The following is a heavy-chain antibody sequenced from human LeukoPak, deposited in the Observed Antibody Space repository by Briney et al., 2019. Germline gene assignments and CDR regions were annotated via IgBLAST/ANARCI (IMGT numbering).Heavy chain of an antibody. V-gene: IGHV1-2*02. CDR1: GYTFTGYY. D-gene: IGHD4-11*01. CDR2: INPNSGGT. CDR3: ARRSRDLHDAFDI. Sequence: ASVKVSCKASGYTFTGYYMHWVRQAPGQGLEWMGWINPNSGGTNYAQKFQGRVTMTRGTSISTAYMELSRLRSDDTAVYYCARRSRDLHDAFDIWGQGTMVTVSS. J-gene: IGHJ3*02.